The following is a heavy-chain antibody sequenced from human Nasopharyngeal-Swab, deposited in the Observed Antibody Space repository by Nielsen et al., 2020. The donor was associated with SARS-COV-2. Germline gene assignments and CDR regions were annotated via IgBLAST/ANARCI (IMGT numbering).Heavy chain of an antibody. CDR1: GFSLSTSGVG. V-gene: IGHV2-5*01. CDR2: IYWNDDK. CDR3: AHRLLGFASARSFDY. Sequence: SAPTLVKPTQTLTLTCTFSGFSLSTSGVGVGWIRQPPGKALEWLALIYWNDDKRYSPSLKSRLTITKDTSKNQVVLTMTNMDPVDTATYYCAHRLLGFASARSFDYWGQGTLVTVSS. J-gene: IGHJ4*02. D-gene: IGHD3-16*01.